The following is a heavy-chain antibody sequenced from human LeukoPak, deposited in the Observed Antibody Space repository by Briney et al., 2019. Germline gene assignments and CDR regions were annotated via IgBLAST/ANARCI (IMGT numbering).Heavy chain of an antibody. CDR1: GYTFTSYD. V-gene: IGHV1-18*01. D-gene: IGHD6-19*01. CDR3: ARVGSITYSSGLFYGMDV. Sequence: GASVRVSCKASGYTFTSYDITWVRQARGQGREWRGWISAYKSNTNYAQKLQGRVTMTTDTSTSTAYMELRSLRSDDTAVYYCARVGSITYSSGLFYGMDVWGQGTTVTVSS. CDR2: ISAYKSNT. J-gene: IGHJ6*02.